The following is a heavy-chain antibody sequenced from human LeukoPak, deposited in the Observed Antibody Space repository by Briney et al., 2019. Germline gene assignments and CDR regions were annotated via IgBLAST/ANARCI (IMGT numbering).Heavy chain of an antibody. CDR2: ISAYNGNT. CDR1: GYTFTSYG. Sequence: ASVKVSCKASGYTFTSYGISWVRQAPGQGLEWMGWISAYNGNTNYAQKLQGRVTMTTDTSTSTAYLELRSLRSEDTAVYYCARVEVVVVTAILMHAFDIWGQGTMVTVSS. V-gene: IGHV1-18*01. D-gene: IGHD2-21*02. J-gene: IGHJ3*02. CDR3: ARVEVVVVTAILMHAFDI.